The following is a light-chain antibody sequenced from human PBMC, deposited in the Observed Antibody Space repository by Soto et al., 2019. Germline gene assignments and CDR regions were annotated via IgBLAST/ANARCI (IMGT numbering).Light chain of an antibody. J-gene: IGKJ5*01. V-gene: IGKV1-33*01. CDR2: DAS. CDR1: QDISDV. Sequence: DIQMTQSPSALSASVGDRVTITCQASQDISDVLNWYQQRPGKAPKVLIYDASKLQTGVPSRFSGRGSGKDFTFTISSLQPDDSGTYYCQQFYDLPITFGQGTRLEIK. CDR3: QQFYDLPIT.